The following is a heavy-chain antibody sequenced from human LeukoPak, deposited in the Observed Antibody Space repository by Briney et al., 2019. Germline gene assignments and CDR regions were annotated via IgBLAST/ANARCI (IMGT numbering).Heavy chain of an antibody. D-gene: IGHD4-17*01. J-gene: IGHJ4*02. CDR3: ASTTVTTKIVGFDY. Sequence: GGSLTLFCAASGFTFSRYSMNCLRQAPGKGREGVSYIRSSSSTIYSADAVKGRFTFSGDNAKNSLYLQMNSRGAEDTAVYYCASTTVTTKIVGFDYWGQGTLVTVSS. CDR2: IRSSSSTI. CDR1: GFTFSRYS. V-gene: IGHV3-48*01.